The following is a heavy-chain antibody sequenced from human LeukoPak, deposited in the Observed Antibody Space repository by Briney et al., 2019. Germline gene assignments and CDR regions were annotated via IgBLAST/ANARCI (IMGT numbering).Heavy chain of an antibody. D-gene: IGHD2-2*01. CDR2: IYFSGST. CDR1: GDFKCSYY. Sequence: SETLTLTCIVSGDFKCSYYGSWIRQPPGKGLEGIGDIYFSGSTNFNPSLKSRVTISVDTSKNQFSLKLTSVTAADTAVYFCARSLYTSYNYFHYWGQGTLVTVSS. V-gene: IGHV4-59*01. J-gene: IGHJ4*02. CDR3: ARSLYTSYNYFHY.